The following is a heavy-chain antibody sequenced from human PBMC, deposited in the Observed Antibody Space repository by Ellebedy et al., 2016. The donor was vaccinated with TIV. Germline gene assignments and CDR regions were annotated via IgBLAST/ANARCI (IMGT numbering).Heavy chain of an antibody. CDR3: AREPIRRDRVPAAIGYYYDGMDV. J-gene: IGHJ6*02. CDR1: GFTFEDYT. D-gene: IGHD2-2*02. Sequence: PGGSLRLSCGASGFTFEDYTMHWIRQVPGKGLEWVSLISWDGDIPNYADSVEGRFTISRDNSKNTLYLQMNRLRAEDTAVYYCAREPIRRDRVPAAIGYYYDGMDVWGQGTTVTVS. CDR2: ISWDGDIP. V-gene: IGHV3-43*01.